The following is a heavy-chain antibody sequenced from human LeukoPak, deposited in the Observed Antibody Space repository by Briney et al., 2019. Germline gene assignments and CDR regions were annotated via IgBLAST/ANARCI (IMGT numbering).Heavy chain of an antibody. J-gene: IGHJ4*02. CDR2: ISSSSSYI. CDR1: GFTFSSYS. V-gene: IGHV3-21*01. D-gene: IGHD3-22*01. Sequence: GGSLRLSCAASGFTFSSYSMNWVRQAPGKGLEWVSSISSSSSYIYYADSVKGRFTISRDNAKNSLYLQMNSLRAEDTAVYYCARDRYYDSSGYQSWEFDYWGQGTLVTVSS. CDR3: ARDRYYDSSGYQSWEFDY.